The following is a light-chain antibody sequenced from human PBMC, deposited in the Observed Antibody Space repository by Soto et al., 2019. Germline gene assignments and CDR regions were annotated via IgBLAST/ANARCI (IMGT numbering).Light chain of an antibody. V-gene: IGLV2-8*01. CDR3: SSYGGTNNVV. J-gene: IGLJ2*01. Sequence: QSVLTQPPSASGSPGQSVTISCTGTSSDVGGYKYVSWYQHHPGKAPKVVIYEVTKRPSGVPDRFSGSQSGNTASLTVSGLQAEDEADYYYSSYGGTNNVVFGGGTKLTVL. CDR1: SSDVGGYKY. CDR2: EVT.